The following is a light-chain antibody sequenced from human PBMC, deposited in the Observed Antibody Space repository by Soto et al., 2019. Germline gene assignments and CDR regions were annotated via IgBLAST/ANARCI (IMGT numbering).Light chain of an antibody. Sequence: QSALTQPASVSGSPGQSITISCSGTSSDIGGYNFVSWYQQHPGDAPKLMIYEVSRRPSGVSNRFSGSKSGNTASLTISGLQAEDEADYYCSSYTSTNTYVFGTGTKVTVL. CDR3: SSYTSTNTYV. J-gene: IGLJ1*01. CDR2: EVS. V-gene: IGLV2-14*01. CDR1: SSDIGGYNF.